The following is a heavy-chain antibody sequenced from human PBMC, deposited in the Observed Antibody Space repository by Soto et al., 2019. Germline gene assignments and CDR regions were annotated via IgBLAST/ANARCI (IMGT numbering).Heavy chain of an antibody. CDR3: ARGKGATNYYYHGMDV. D-gene: IGHD1-26*01. CDR2: ISYDGSNK. CDR1: GFTFSSYA. J-gene: IGHJ6*02. V-gene: IGHV3-30-3*01. Sequence: PGGSLRLSCAASGFTFSSYAMHWVRQAPGKGLEWVAVISYDGSNKYYADSVKGRFTISRDNSKNTLYLQMNSLRAEDTAVYYCARGKGATNYYYHGMDVWGQGTTVTVYS.